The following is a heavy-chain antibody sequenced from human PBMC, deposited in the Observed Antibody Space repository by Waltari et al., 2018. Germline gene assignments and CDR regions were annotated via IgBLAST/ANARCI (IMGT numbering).Heavy chain of an antibody. CDR2: ISSSSSYI. D-gene: IGHD6-6*01. CDR3: ARVGGRFERQLANDY. V-gene: IGHV3-21*01. CDR1: GFTFSSYS. J-gene: IGHJ4*02. Sequence: EVQLVESGGGLVKPGGSLRLSCAASGFTFSSYSMNWVRQAPGKGLEWVSSISSSSSYIYYADSVKGRFTISRDNAKNSLYLQTNSLRAEDTAVYYCARVGGRFERQLANDYWGQGTLVTVSS.